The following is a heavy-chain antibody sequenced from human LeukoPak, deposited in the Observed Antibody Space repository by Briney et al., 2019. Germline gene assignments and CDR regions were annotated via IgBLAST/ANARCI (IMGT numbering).Heavy chain of an antibody. V-gene: IGHV3-23*01. CDR2: IGGRGGST. Sequence: GGSLRLSCAASGFRFSDFTMTWVRQAPGKGPEWVSAIGGRGGSTYYADSVGGRFTTSRDNSKDMLYLQMNSLKVEDTATYYCGKEGGAWGQGTKVTVSS. CDR3: GKEGGA. J-gene: IGHJ5*02. D-gene: IGHD3-16*01. CDR1: GFRFSDFT.